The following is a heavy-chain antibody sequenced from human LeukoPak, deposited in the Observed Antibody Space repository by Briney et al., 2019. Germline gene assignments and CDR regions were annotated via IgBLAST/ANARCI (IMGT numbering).Heavy chain of an antibody. CDR2: ISSNGGST. CDR3: ARSEDSSGYYGLYDAFDI. J-gene: IGHJ3*02. D-gene: IGHD3-22*01. V-gene: IGHV3-64*01. CDR1: GFTFSSYA. Sequence: PGGSLRLSCAASGFTFSSYAMHWVRQAPGKGLEYVSAISSNGGSTYYANSVKGRFTISRDNSKNTLHPQMGSLRAEDMAVYYCARSEDSSGYYGLYDAFDIWGQGTMVTVSS.